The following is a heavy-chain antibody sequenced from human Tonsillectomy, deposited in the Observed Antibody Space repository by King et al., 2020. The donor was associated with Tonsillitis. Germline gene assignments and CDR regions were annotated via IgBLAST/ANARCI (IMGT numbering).Heavy chain of an antibody. V-gene: IGHV3-33*01. Sequence: QLVQSGGGVVQPGRSLRLSCAASGFNFSNYGMHWVRQAPGKGLEWVGVKWFDGGNEYLIDSVKGRFTISRDNSKNTLYLQMTSLRAEDTAVYYCARERESDFWNGYSYYFDYWGQGTLVTVSS. CDR3: ARERESDFWNGYSYYFDY. J-gene: IGHJ4*02. CDR1: GFNFSNYG. CDR2: KWFDGGNE. D-gene: IGHD3-3*01.